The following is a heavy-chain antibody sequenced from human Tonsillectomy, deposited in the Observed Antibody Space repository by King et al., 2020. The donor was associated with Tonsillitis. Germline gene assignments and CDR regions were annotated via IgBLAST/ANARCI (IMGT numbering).Heavy chain of an antibody. CDR1: GGSISSSSYY. Sequence: QLQESGPGLVKPSETLSLTCTVSGGSISSSSYYWGWIRQPPGKGLEWLGSIYYRGGTYYNPSLKSRVTISVDTSMNQFSLKLTSVTAADTAVYYCARHHRGVVTPLGFFDIWGQGTMVPVSS. D-gene: IGHD4-23*01. J-gene: IGHJ3*02. CDR3: ARHHRGVVTPLGFFDI. V-gene: IGHV4-39*01. CDR2: IYYRGGT.